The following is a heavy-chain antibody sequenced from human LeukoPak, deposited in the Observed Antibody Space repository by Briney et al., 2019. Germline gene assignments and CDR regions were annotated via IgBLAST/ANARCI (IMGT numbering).Heavy chain of an antibody. CDR3: AKDRRSPYYYDSSGYSA. J-gene: IGHJ5*02. CDR1: GFIFSSYW. Sequence: GGSLRLSCAASGFIFSSYWMSWVRQAPGKGLEWVSAISGSGGSTYYADPVKGRFTISRDNSKNTLYLQMNSLRTEDTAVYYCAKDRRSPYYYDSSGYSAWGQGTLVTVSS. CDR2: ISGSGGST. D-gene: IGHD3-22*01. V-gene: IGHV3-23*01.